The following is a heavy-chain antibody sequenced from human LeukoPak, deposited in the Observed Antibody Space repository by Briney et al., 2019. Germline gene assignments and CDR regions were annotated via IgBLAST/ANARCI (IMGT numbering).Heavy chain of an antibody. D-gene: IGHD1-26*01. CDR3: ARDPAIQELGYY. Sequence: GGSLRLSCAASGFTFRNYWMSWVRQAPGKGLDWVANIKQDGSEKYYADSVKGRLTISRDNAKNSLYLQMNSLRAEDTAVYYCARDPAIQELGYYWGQGTLVTVSS. J-gene: IGHJ4*02. CDR1: GFTFRNYW. V-gene: IGHV3-7*01. CDR2: IKQDGSEK.